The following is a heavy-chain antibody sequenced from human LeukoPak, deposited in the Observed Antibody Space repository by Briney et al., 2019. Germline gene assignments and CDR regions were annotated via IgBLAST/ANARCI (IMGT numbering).Heavy chain of an antibody. CDR1: GFTFSNYA. V-gene: IGHV3-23*01. J-gene: IGHJ4*02. D-gene: IGHD5-18*01. CDR2: ISGSAHKI. CDR3: AGRITGYSSGYVF. Sequence: GGSLRLSCVGSGFTFSNYAMSWVRQAPGKGLDWGSVISGSAHKIRYAASVRGRFTIPRDNSDNTVYLQINNLRGEDTAIYYCAGRITGYSSGYVFWGQGTLVTVSS.